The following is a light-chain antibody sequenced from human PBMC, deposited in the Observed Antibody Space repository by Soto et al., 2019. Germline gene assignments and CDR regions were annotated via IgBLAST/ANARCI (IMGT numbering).Light chain of an antibody. V-gene: IGKV3-20*01. CDR2: GAS. CDR3: QQYGDSSWS. J-gene: IGKJ1*01. Sequence: DIVLTQSPGTLSLSPGERATLSCRASQSITSTYLAWYQQYPGQAPRLLIYGASSRATGIPDRFGGSGSGTDFTLTISRLEPEDFAVYYCQQYGDSSWSFGQGTKVEI. CDR1: QSITSTY.